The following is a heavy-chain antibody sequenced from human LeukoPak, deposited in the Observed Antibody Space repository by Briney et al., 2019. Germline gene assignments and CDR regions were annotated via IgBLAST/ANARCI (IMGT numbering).Heavy chain of an antibody. J-gene: IGHJ4*02. CDR3: ASWPVGWYGEDS. CDR2: LYSGGNS. CDR1: GFTVSSNF. D-gene: IGHD6-19*01. V-gene: IGHV3-66*01. Sequence: GGSERLSCAASGFTVSSNFMGWVRQAPGKGLEWVSILYSGGNSHYADSVKGRFTISRDNSKNTLYLQMNSLRVEDTAVYYCASWPVGWYGEDSWGQGTLVTVSS.